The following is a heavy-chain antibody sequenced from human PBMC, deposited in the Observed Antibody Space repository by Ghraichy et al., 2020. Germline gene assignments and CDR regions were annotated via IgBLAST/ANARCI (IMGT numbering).Heavy chain of an antibody. CDR2: ISSSGSTI. V-gene: IGHV3-48*03. Sequence: GGSLRLSCAASGFTFSSYEMNWVRQAPGKGLEWVSYISSSGSTIYYADSVKGRFTISRDNAKNSLYLQMNSLRAEDTAVYYCARDRNPNYGDYDLDPARRGYFDYWGQGTLVTVSS. CDR1: GFTFSSYE. CDR3: ARDRNPNYGDYDLDPARRGYFDY. D-gene: IGHD4-17*01. J-gene: IGHJ4*02.